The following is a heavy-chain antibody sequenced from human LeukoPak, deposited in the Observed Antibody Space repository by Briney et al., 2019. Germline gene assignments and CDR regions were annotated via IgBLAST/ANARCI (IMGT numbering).Heavy chain of an antibody. V-gene: IGHV3-33*01. J-gene: IGHJ6*02. D-gene: IGHD6-13*01. CDR1: GFTFSSYG. CDR3: ARGLAAAGIWNYYYYGMDV. Sequence: PGGSLRLSCAASGFTFSSYGMHWVRQAPGKGLEWVAVIWYDGSNKYYADSVKGRFTISRENAKNSLYLQMNSLRAGDTAVYYCARGLAAAGIWNYYYYGMDVWGQGTTVTVSS. CDR2: IWYDGSNK.